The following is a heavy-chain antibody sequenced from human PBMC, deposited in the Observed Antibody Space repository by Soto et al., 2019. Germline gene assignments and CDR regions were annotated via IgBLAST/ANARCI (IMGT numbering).Heavy chain of an antibody. Sequence: SETLSLTCTVSGGSISSSSYYWGWIRQPPGKGLEWIGSIYYSGSTYYNPSLKSRVTISVDTSKNQFSLKLSSVTAADTAVYYCARPGSGSYRQFDYWGQGSQVTVSS. CDR2: IYYSGST. V-gene: IGHV4-39*01. D-gene: IGHD3-10*01. CDR1: GGSISSSSYY. CDR3: ARPGSGSYRQFDY. J-gene: IGHJ4*02.